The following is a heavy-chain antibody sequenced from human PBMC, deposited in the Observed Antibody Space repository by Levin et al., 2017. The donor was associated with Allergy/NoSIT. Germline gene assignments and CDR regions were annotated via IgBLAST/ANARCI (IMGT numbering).Heavy chain of an antibody. CDR1: GFTFSSSE. J-gene: IGHJ4*02. CDR2: ISSGGGTI. D-gene: IGHD2-2*01. V-gene: IGHV3-48*03. CDR3: ARPGRRVVTAA. Sequence: QTGGSLRLSCAASGFTFSSSEMNWVRQAPGKGLEWVSYISSGGGTIYHADSVKGRFTISRDNAKNSLYLQMNSLRAEDTAVYYCARPGRRVVTAAWGQGTLVTVSS.